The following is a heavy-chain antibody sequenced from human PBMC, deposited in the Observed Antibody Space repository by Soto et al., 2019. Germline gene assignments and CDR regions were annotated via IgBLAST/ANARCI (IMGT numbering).Heavy chain of an antibody. CDR2: RSYDGSNK. V-gene: IGHV3-30-3*01. CDR1: GFTFSSYA. CDR3: ARDQGGTTLYYHGMDV. Sequence: QVQLVESGGGVVQPGRSLRLSCAASGFTFSSYAMHWVRQAPGQGLEWVALRSYDGSNKYYADSVKGRFTISRDNSKNALYLQMNGLRPEDTAVYHCARDQGGTTLYYHGMDVWGQGTTVTVSS. D-gene: IGHD1-7*01. J-gene: IGHJ6*02.